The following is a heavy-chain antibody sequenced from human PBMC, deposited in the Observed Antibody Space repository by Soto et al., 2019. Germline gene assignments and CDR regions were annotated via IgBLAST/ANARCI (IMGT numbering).Heavy chain of an antibody. V-gene: IGHV6-1*01. D-gene: IGHD3-9*01. Sequence: SQTLSLTCAISGDSVSSNSAAWNWIRQSPSRGLEWLGRTYYRSKWYNDDAVSVKSRITINPDTSKNQFSLQLNSVTPEATAEYYSPSSLGTAYNIFTGYRRPHPTRFDNWGKGTLFTVAS. CDR1: GDSVSSNSAA. J-gene: IGHJ4*02. CDR2: TYYRSKWYN. CDR3: PSSLGTAYNIFTGYRRPHPTRFDN.